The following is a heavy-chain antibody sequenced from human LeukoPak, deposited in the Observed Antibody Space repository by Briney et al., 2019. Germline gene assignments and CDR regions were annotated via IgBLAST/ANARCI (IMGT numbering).Heavy chain of an antibody. V-gene: IGHV4-4*09. J-gene: IGHJ2*01. Sequence: PSETLSLTCTVSGGSVTDYYYNWLRQPPGQGQGLEWIGFISPGGNTNYNPSLKSRVSISVDKSKNQCSLKMTSVAAADTAMYYCARLAIGSTWYFDLWGRGTLVTASS. CDR3: ARLAIGSTWYFDL. CDR2: ISPGGNT. CDR1: GGSVTDYY. D-gene: IGHD2-21*01.